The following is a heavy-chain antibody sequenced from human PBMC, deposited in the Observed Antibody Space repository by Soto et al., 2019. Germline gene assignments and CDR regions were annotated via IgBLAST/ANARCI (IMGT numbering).Heavy chain of an antibody. CDR3: ARGDYFDRRFGY. J-gene: IGHJ4*02. CDR2: IKQDDTEK. D-gene: IGHD3-22*01. V-gene: IGHV3-7*03. Sequence: EVQMVESGGGSVQPGGSLRLSCAASGFTFSSYWMTWVRQAPGRGLEWVADIKQDDTEKYYVDSVKGRFTISRDHAKNALYLQMDSLRVEDTAVDYCARGDYFDRRFGYWGQGTLVTVSS. CDR1: GFTFSSYW.